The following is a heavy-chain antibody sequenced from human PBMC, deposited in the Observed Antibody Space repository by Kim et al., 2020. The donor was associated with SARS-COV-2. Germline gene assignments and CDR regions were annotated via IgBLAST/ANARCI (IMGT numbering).Heavy chain of an antibody. D-gene: IGHD3-22*01. CDR2: IYTSGST. J-gene: IGHJ4*02. Sequence: SETLSLTCTVSGGSISSGSYYWSWIRQPAGKALEWIGRIYTSGSTNYNPSLKSRVTISVDTSKNQFSLKLSSVTAADTAVYYCARDYYDSMDFWGQGTLVTVSS. V-gene: IGHV4-61*02. CDR1: GGSISSGSYY. CDR3: ARDYYDSMDF.